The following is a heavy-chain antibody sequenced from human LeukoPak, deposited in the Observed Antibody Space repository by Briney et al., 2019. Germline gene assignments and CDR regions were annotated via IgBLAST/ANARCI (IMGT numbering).Heavy chain of an antibody. V-gene: IGHV1-69*04. CDR3: AREVVADPFDY. Sequence: SVKVSCKASGGTFSSYTISWVRQAPGQGLEWMGRIIPILSIANYAQKFQGRVTITADKSTSTAYMELSSLRSEDTAVYYCAREVVADPFDYWGQGTLVTASS. D-gene: IGHD2-15*01. J-gene: IGHJ4*02. CDR1: GGTFSSYT. CDR2: IIPILSIA.